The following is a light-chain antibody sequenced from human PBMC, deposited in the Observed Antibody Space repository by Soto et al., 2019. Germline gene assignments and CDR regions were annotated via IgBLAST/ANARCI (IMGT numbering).Light chain of an antibody. J-gene: IGKJ4*01. CDR1: HSVSSNY. CDR2: RAT. V-gene: IGKV3-20*01. CDR3: QQYGSSPGT. Sequence: PGERATFSCRASHSVSSNYLAWYQQKRGQAPRLHIYRATTRATGIPDRFSGSGFGTDFTLTINRLEPEDFAIYFCQQYGSSPGTFGGGTKVEIK.